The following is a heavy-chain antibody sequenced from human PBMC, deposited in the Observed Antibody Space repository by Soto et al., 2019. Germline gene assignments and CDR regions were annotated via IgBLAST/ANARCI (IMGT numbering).Heavy chain of an antibody. D-gene: IGHD3-10*01. CDR1: GFTFSSYG. CDR2: ISYDGSNK. V-gene: IGHV3-30*18. Sequence: QVQLVESGGGVVQPGRSLRLSCAASGFTFSSYGMHWVRQAPGKGLEWVAVISYDGSNKYYADPVKGRFTISRDNSKNTLYLHMNRLRAEDTAVYDCAKDPRTMVRVVGGMDVWGQGTTVTVSS. J-gene: IGHJ6*02. CDR3: AKDPRTMVRVVGGMDV.